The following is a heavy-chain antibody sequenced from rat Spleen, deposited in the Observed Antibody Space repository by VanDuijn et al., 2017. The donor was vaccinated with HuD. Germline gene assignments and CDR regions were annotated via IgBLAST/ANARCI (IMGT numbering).Heavy chain of an antibody. CDR3: TRGPIAATGDY. CDR1: GFSLTNYG. V-gene: IGHV2-4*01. D-gene: IGHD1-2*01. CDR2: IWSGGNT. Sequence: QVQLKESGPGLVQPSQTLSLTCTVSGFSLTNYGVSWVRQPPGKGLEWIGAIWSGGNTDYNSALKSRLSINRDTSKSQVFLKMNSLQTDDTAIYYCTRGPIAATGDYWGQGVMVTVSS. J-gene: IGHJ2*01.